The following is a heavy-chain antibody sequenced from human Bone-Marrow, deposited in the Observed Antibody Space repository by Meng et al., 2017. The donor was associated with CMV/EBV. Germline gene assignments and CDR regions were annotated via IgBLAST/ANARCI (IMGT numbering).Heavy chain of an antibody. CDR2: ISSSGDYM. Sequence: GESLKISCAASGFTFTTYSMNWVRQAPGKGLEWVSSISSSGDYMYYADSVKGRFTISRDNAKNSLYLQMSSLRAEDTAIYYCARGQLGTSNWYFELWGRGTLVTVSS. J-gene: IGHJ2*01. D-gene: IGHD7-27*01. CDR3: ARGQLGTSNWYFEL. CDR1: GFTFTTYS. V-gene: IGHV3-21*01.